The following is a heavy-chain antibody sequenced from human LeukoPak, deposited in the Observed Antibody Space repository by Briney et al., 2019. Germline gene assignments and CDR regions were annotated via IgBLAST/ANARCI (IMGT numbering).Heavy chain of an antibody. V-gene: IGHV4-31*03. D-gene: IGHD5-12*01. CDR2: IYYSGSA. Sequence: SETLSLTCTVSGGSISSGGYYWSWIRQHPGKGLEWIGYIYYSGSAYYTPSLKNRVTISVATSKNQFSLRLSSVTAVDTAVYYCARGGGGYSWYYDLWGRGTLVTVSS. CDR1: GGSISSGGYY. J-gene: IGHJ2*01. CDR3: ARGGGGYSWYYDL.